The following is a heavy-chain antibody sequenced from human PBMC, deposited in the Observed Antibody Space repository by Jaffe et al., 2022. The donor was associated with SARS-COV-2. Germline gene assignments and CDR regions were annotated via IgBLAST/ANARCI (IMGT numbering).Heavy chain of an antibody. CDR2: IYYSGST. CDR1: GGSISSYY. V-gene: IGHV4-59*01. CDR3: ARGPSLKSYYFDY. J-gene: IGHJ4*02. Sequence: QVQLQESGPGLVKPSETLSLTCTVSGGSISSYYWSWIRQPPGKGLEWIGYIYYSGSTNYNPSLKSRVTISVDTSKNQFSLKLSSVTAADTAVYYCARGPSLKSYYFDYWGQGTLVTVSS.